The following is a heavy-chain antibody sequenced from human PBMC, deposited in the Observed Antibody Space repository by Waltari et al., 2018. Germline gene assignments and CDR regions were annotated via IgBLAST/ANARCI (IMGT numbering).Heavy chain of an antibody. CDR3: ARPSIAGGAFDI. J-gene: IGHJ3*02. V-gene: IGHV3-74*01. CDR2: INTDGSST. D-gene: IGHD6-6*01. Sequence: EVQLVESGGGLVQPGGSLRLSGAASGFTFSSYWMHWVRQAPGKGLVWVSRINTDGSSTSYADSVKGRFTISRDNAKNTLYLQMNSLRAEDTAVYYCARPSIAGGAFDIWGQGTMVTVSS. CDR1: GFTFSSYW.